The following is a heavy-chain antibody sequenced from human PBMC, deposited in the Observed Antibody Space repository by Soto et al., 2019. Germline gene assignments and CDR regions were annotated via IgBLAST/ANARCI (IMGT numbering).Heavy chain of an antibody. J-gene: IGHJ4*02. Sequence: SETLSLTCTVSGGSISSGDYYWSWIRQPPGKGLEWIGYIYYSGSTYYNPSLKSRVTISVDTSKNQFSLKLSSVTAADTAVYYCARDGHDYVWGSFTYWGQGXLVTVYS. CDR2: IYYSGST. V-gene: IGHV4-30-4*01. CDR3: ARDGHDYVWGSFTY. CDR1: GGSISSGDYY. D-gene: IGHD3-16*01.